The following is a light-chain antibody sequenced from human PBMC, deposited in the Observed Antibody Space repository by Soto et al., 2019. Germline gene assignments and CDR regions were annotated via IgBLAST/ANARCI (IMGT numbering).Light chain of an antibody. CDR3: QQYNKWPRT. CDR1: QSVSTN. J-gene: IGKJ1*01. CDR2: GAS. V-gene: IGKV3-15*01. Sequence: EIVIRQSPASLSVSPGERATLSFRASQSVSTNLAWYQQKPGQAPKLLIYGASTRATGVPDRFSGSGSGTEFTLTISSLQSEDLTVYYCQQYNKWPRTFGQGTKVDIK.